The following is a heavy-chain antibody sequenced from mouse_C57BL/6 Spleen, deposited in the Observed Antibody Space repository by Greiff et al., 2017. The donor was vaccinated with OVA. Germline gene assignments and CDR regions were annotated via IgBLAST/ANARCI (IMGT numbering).Heavy chain of an antibody. V-gene: IGHV6-6*01. CDR1: GFTFSDAW. Sequence: EVQLVESGGGLVQPGGSMKLSCAASGFTFSDAWMDWVSQSPEKGLEWVAEIRNKANNHATYYAESVKGRFTISRDDSKSSVYLQMNSVRAEDTGIYYCTFDAYWGQGTLVTVSA. CDR3: TFDAY. J-gene: IGHJ3*01. CDR2: IRNKANNHAT.